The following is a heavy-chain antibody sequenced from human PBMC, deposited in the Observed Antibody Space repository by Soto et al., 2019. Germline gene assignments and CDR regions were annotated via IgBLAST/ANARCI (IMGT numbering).Heavy chain of an antibody. CDR2: IYATGTT. J-gene: IGHJ4*02. CDR1: GASISGYY. D-gene: IGHD2-21*01. V-gene: IGHV4-4*07. Sequence: SETLSLTCTVSGASISGYYWSWIRKSAGKGLEWIGRIYATGTTDYNPSLKSRVMMSVDTSKNQFSLKLTSVTAADTAVYYCARTAARFPAPFDYWGPGTLVTVSS. CDR3: ARTAARFPAPFDY.